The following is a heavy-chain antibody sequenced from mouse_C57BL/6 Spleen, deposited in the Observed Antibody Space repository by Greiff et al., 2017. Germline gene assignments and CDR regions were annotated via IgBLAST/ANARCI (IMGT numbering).Heavy chain of an antibody. CDR3: ARNWDWDY. CDR1: GYSITRGYY. D-gene: IGHD4-1*01. V-gene: IGHV3-6*01. Sequence: EVKLMESGPGLVKPSQSLSLTCSVTGYSITRGYYWNWIRQFPGNKLEWMGYISYDGSNNYNPSLKNRISITRDTSKNQFFLKLNSVTTEDTATYYCARNWDWDYWGQGTTLTVSS. CDR2: ISYDGSN. J-gene: IGHJ2*01.